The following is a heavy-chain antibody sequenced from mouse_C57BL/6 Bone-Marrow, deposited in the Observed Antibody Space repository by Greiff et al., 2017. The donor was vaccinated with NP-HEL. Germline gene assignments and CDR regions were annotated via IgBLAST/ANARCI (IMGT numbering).Heavy chain of an antibody. Sequence: VQLQQPGAELVKPGASVKLSCKASGYTFTSYWMHWVKQRPGQGLEWIGMIHPNSGSTNYNEKFKSKATLTVDKASSTAYMQLSSLTSEYSAVYYCARYDTTSYWGQGTTLTVSS. CDR1: GYTFTSYW. V-gene: IGHV1-64*01. J-gene: IGHJ2*01. D-gene: IGHD1-1*01. CDR3: ARYDTTSY. CDR2: IHPNSGST.